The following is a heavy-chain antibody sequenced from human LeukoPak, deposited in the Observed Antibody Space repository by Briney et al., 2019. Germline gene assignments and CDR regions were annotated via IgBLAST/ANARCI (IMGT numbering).Heavy chain of an antibody. CDR3: SRLGMGVAAAGYYFDY. V-gene: IGHV5-51*01. CDR1: GYSFTDYW. CDR2: IYPGDSDT. D-gene: IGHD6-13*01. Sequence: GESLKISCKGAGYSFTDYWIGWVRQMPGKGLEWMAIIYPGDSDTRYSTSFQGQVTISADKSVRSTYLQCSSLKASDTAIYYWSRLGMGVAAAGYYFDYWGQGTLVTVSS. J-gene: IGHJ4*02.